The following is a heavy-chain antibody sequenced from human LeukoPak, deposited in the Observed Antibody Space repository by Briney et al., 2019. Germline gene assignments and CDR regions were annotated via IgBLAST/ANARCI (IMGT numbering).Heavy chain of an antibody. CDR2: IYYSGST. CDR3: ARLTHSSSSPPYYFDY. J-gene: IGHJ4*02. D-gene: IGHD6-6*01. Sequence: SETLSLTCTVSGGSISSYYWSWIRQPPGKGLEWIGYIYYSGSTNYNPSLKSRVTISVDTSKNQFSLKLSSVTAADTAVYYCARLTHSSSSPPYYFDYWGQGTLVTVSS. CDR1: GGSISSYY. V-gene: IGHV4-59*08.